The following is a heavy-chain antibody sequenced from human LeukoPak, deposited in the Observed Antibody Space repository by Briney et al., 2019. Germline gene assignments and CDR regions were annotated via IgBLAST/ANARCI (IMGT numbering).Heavy chain of an antibody. V-gene: IGHV4-39*01. CDR1: GGSISSSSCY. D-gene: IGHD3-9*01. CDR2: IYYSGST. Sequence: SETLSLTCTVSGGSISSSSCYWGWIRQPPGKGLEWIGSIYYSGSTYYNPSLKSRVTISVDTSKNQFSLKLSSVTAADTAVYYCARGLRYFDWLLPFDYWGQGTLVTVSS. CDR3: ARGLRYFDWLLPFDY. J-gene: IGHJ4*02.